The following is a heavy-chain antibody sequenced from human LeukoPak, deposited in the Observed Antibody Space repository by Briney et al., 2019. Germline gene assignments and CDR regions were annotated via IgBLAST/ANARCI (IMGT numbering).Heavy chain of an antibody. CDR3: GRDPNGDYVGAFDFQR. Sequence: SGGSLRLPCAASGFTFSNYATTWVRQAPGKGLEWVSSIKASGDGTYYADSVKGRFTISRDNYRNSLFLQMYSLRADDTAVYYCGRDPNGDYVGAFDFQRWGQGTLVTVSS. J-gene: IGHJ1*01. CDR1: GFTFSNYA. V-gene: IGHV3-23*01. D-gene: IGHD4-17*01. CDR2: IKASGDGT.